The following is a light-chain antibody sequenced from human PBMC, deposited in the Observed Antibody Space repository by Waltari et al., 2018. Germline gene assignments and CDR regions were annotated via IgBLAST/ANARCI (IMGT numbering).Light chain of an antibody. J-gene: IGKJ4*01. Sequence: EIVLTQSPATLSLSPAERATLSCRASQSVSGYLAWYQQKPGQAPRLLIYDAYKRAPGIPARFSGSESGTDFTLTINSLEPEDLAVYYCQQRSNWPLTFGGGTRVEIK. CDR3: QQRSNWPLT. CDR1: QSVSGY. V-gene: IGKV3-11*01. CDR2: DAY.